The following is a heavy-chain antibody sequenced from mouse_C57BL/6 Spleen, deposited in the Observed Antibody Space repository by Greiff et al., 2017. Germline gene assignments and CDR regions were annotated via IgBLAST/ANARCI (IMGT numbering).Heavy chain of an antibody. V-gene: IGHV1-66*01. CDR2: IYPGSGNT. J-gene: IGHJ4*01. CDR1: GYSFTSYY. Sequence: VQLVESGPELVKPGASVKISCKASGYSFTSYYIHWVKQRPGQGLEWIGWIYPGSGNTKYNEKFKGKATLTADTSSSTAYMQLSSLTSEDSAVYYCARCGYYDAMDYWGQGTSVTVSS. CDR3: ARCGYYDAMDY. D-gene: IGHD2-2*01.